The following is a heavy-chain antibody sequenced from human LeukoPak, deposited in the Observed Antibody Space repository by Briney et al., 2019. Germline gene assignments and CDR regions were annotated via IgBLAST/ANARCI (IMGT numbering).Heavy chain of an antibody. CDR3: ASDDSSGWDAFDI. J-gene: IGHJ3*02. CDR1: GGSISSSSYY. CDR2: IYHSGST. V-gene: IGHV4-39*07. Sequence: SETLSLTCTVSGGSISSSSYYWGWVRQPPGKGLEWIGEIYHSGSTNYNPSLKSRVTISVDKSKNQFSLKLSSVTAADTAVYYCASDDSSGWDAFDIWGQGTMVTVSS. D-gene: IGHD3-22*01.